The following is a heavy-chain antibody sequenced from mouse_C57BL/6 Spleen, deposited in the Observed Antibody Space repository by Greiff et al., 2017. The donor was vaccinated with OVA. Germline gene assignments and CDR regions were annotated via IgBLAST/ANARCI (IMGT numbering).Heavy chain of an antibody. CDR1: GYTFTSYG. D-gene: IGHD1-1*01. Sequence: QVQLQQSGAELARPGASVKLSCKASGYTFTSYGISWVKQRTGQGLEWIGEIYPRSGSTYYNEKFKGKATLTADKSSSTAYMELRSLTSEDSAVYFCARGGGIYYGLDYWGQGTTLTVSS. V-gene: IGHV1-81*01. J-gene: IGHJ2*01. CDR3: ARGGGIYYGLDY. CDR2: IYPRSGST.